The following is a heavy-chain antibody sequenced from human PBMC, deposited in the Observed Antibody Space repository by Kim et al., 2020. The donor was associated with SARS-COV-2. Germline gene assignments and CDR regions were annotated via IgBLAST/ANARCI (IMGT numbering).Heavy chain of an antibody. V-gene: IGHV3-48*03. J-gene: IGHJ6*02. CDR2: ISSSGSTI. CDR1: GFTFSSYE. Sequence: GGSLRLSCAASGFTFSSYEMNWVRQAPGKGLEWVSYISSSGSTIYYADSVKGRFTISRDNAKNSLYLQMNSLRAEDTAVYYCARDLYYGSGSYYVLGYYYYGMDVWGQGTTVTVSS. D-gene: IGHD3-10*01. CDR3: ARDLYYGSGSYYVLGYYYYGMDV.